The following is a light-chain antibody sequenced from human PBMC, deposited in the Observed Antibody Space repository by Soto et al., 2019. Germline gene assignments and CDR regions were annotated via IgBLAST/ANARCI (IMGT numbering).Light chain of an antibody. J-gene: IGKJ1*01. Sequence: VLTNSQGTLSLPPGERATLSCRASQSVRSSYLAWYQQKFGHAPRLLIYGASSRATGIPDRFSGSGSGTDFTLTISRLEPEDFAVYYCQQYGGSSGTFGQGTKVDIK. V-gene: IGKV3-20*01. CDR3: QQYGGSSGT. CDR2: GAS. CDR1: QSVRSSY.